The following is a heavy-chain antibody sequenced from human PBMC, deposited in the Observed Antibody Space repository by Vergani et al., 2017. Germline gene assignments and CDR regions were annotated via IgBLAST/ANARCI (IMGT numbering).Heavy chain of an antibody. Sequence: QVQLQQWGAGLVKPSETLSLTCTVSGGSISSYYWSWIRQPPGKGLEWVGYIYYIGSTNYNPSIKSGVTRSVDTSKNQFSLKLSSVTAADTAVYYCAGGGPKTTPTKYDILTGFDYWGQGTLVTVSS. D-gene: IGHD3-9*01. V-gene: IGHV4-59*01. CDR1: GGSISSYY. CDR2: IYYIGST. CDR3: AGGGPKTTPTKYDILTGFDY. J-gene: IGHJ4*02.